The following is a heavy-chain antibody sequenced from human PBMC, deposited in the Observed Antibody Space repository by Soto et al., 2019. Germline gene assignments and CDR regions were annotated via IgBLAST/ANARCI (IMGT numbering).Heavy chain of an antibody. CDR3: VMGGYCSGGSCYERDGYNSAVLWY. V-gene: IGHV3-64D*06. Sequence: EVQLVESGGGLVQPGGSLRLSCAASGFTFSSYAMHWVRQAPGKGLEYVSAISSNGGSTYYADSVKGRFTISRDNSKNTLYLQMSSLRAEDTAVYYCVMGGYCSGGSCYERDGYNSAVLWYWGQGTLVTVSS. CDR1: GFTFSSYA. J-gene: IGHJ4*02. D-gene: IGHD2-15*01. CDR2: ISSNGGST.